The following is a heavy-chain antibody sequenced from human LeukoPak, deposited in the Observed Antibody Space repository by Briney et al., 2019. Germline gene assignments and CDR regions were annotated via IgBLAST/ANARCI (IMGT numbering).Heavy chain of an antibody. V-gene: IGHV1-69*04. CDR1: GYTFTSYD. CDR2: IIPILGIA. Sequence: SVKVSCKASGYTFTSYDINWVRQAPGQGLEWMGRIIPILGIANYAQKFQGRVTITADKSTSTAYMELSSLRSEDTAVYYCARDALDYGGNSHFDYWGQGTLVTVSS. CDR3: ARDALDYGGNSHFDY. J-gene: IGHJ4*02. D-gene: IGHD4-17*01.